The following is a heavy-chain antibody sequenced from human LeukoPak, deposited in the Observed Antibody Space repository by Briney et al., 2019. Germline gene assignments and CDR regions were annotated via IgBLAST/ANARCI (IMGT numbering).Heavy chain of an antibody. CDR2: IWYDGSNK. CDR1: GFTITNYG. D-gene: IGHD5-24*01. CDR3: ATSPLPLDGYSYFDY. Sequence: PGGSLRLSCVASGFTITNYGMHWARQAPGKGLEWVAVIWYDGSNKYYADSVKGRFTISRDNSKNTLYLQMNSLRAEDTAVYYCATSPLPLDGYSYFDYWGQGTLVTVSS. V-gene: IGHV3-33*01. J-gene: IGHJ4*02.